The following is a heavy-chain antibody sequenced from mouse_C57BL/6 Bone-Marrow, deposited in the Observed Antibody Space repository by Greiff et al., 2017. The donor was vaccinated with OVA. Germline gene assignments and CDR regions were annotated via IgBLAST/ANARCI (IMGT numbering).Heavy chain of an antibody. Sequence: QVQLQQPGAELVKPGASVKLSCKASGYTFTSYWMQWVKQRPGQGLEWIGEIDPSDSYTNYNQKFKGKATLTVDTSSSTAYMQLSSLTSEDSAVYYCARSKELNLYCYVWGTGTTVTVSS. CDR1: GYTFTSYW. CDR2: IDPSDSYT. J-gene: IGHJ1*03. CDR3: ARSKELNLYCYV. V-gene: IGHV1-50*01.